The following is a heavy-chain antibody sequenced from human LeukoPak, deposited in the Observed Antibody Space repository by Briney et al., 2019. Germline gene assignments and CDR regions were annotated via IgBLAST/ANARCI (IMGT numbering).Heavy chain of an antibody. CDR2: ISSSSSYI. V-gene: IGHV3-21*01. Sequence: GGSLRLSCAASGFTFSSYSMNWVRQAPGKGLEWVSPISSSSSYIYYADSVKGRFTISRDNAKNSLYLQMNSLRAEDTAVYYCARDSVLDYCSSTSCYRDYYDSSGYSYWGQGTLVTVSS. CDR3: ARDSVLDYCSSTSCYRDYYDSSGYSY. D-gene: IGHD2-2*01. CDR1: GFTFSSYS. J-gene: IGHJ4*02.